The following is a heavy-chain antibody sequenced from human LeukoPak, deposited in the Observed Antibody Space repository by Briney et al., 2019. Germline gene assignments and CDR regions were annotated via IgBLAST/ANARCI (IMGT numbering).Heavy chain of an antibody. Sequence: SETLSLTCTVSGGSISSYYWSWIRQPPGKGLEWIGYIYYSGSTNYNPSLKSRVTISVDTSKNQFSLKLSSVTAADTAVYYCARDRAGYYDNKYNGMDVWGQGTTVTVSS. V-gene: IGHV4-59*01. CDR1: GGSISSYY. CDR3: ARDRAGYYDNKYNGMDV. J-gene: IGHJ6*02. CDR2: IYYSGST. D-gene: IGHD3-22*01.